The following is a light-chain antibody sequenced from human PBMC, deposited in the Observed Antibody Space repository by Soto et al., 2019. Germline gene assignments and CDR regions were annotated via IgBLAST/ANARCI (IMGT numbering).Light chain of an antibody. CDR2: LEGSGSY. CDR3: ETWDSNTHTV. CDR1: SGHSSYI. Sequence: QSVLTQSSSASASLGSSVKLTCTLSSGHSSYIIAWHQQQPGKAPRYLMKLEGSGSYNKGSGVPDRFSGTSSGADRYLTISNLLFEDEADYYGETWDSNTHTVFGGGTKLTVL. V-gene: IGLV4-60*02. J-gene: IGLJ3*02.